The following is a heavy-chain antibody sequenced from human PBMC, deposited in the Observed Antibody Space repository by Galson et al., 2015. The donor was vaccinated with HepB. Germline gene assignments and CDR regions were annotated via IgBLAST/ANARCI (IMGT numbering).Heavy chain of an antibody. D-gene: IGHD5-18*01. Sequence: ETLSLTCTVSDGSISSSRYYWGWIRQPPGKGLEGIGHIFYSGNTYYTPSLRGRVTISLDTSRNQFSLKLTTVTAADTAFYYCARHFMGVDTAMVIDYWGQGTLVTVSS. V-gene: IGHV4-39*01. CDR1: DGSISSSRYY. CDR2: IFYSGNT. CDR3: ARHFMGVDTAMVIDY. J-gene: IGHJ4*02.